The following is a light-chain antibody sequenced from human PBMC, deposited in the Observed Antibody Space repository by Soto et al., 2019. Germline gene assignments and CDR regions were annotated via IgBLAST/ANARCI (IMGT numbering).Light chain of an antibody. J-gene: IGLJ1*01. CDR3: CSYRTSSTYV. CDR2: DVN. CDR1: TSDIGGYNS. V-gene: IGLV2-14*03. Sequence: QSVLTQPASVSGSPGQSITISCTGTTSDIGGYNSVSWYQQHPAKAPKLIIYDVNNRPSGVSVRFSGSKSGNTASLTISGLQAEDEADYYCCSYRTSSTYVFGTGTKLTVL.